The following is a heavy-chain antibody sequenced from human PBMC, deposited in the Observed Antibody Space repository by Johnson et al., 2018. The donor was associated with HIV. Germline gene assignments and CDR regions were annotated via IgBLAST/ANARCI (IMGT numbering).Heavy chain of an antibody. D-gene: IGHD3-22*01. V-gene: IGHV3-20*04. CDR1: GFTFDDYG. Sequence: VQLVESGGGLVQPGGSLRLSCAASGFTFDDYGMSWVRQAPGKGLEWVSGIYWNGDNTGYADSLKGRFTISRDNAKNSLYLQMNSLEAEDTALYYCARFLGYYDSNGYYFGDGFDVWGLGTMVTVSS. CDR2: IYWNGDNT. J-gene: IGHJ3*01. CDR3: ARFLGYYDSNGYYFGDGFDV.